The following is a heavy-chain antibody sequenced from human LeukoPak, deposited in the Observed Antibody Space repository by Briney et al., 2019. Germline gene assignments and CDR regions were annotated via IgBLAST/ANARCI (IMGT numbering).Heavy chain of an antibody. D-gene: IGHD6-13*01. V-gene: IGHV1-18*01. Sequence: ASVTVSFKSSGYTFTNYGISWVRQAPGQGLEWMGWISAYNGNTNYAQKLQGRVTMTTDTSTSTAYMELRSLRSDDTSVYYCAREVGGIVAAAFDYWGQGTLVTVSS. CDR1: GYTFTNYG. CDR3: AREVGGIVAAAFDY. J-gene: IGHJ4*02. CDR2: ISAYNGNT.